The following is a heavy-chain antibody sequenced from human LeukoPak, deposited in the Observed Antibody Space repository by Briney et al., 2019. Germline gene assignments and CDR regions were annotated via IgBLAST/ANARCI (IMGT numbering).Heavy chain of an antibody. CDR3: TRPYPDIDDDVAFNI. CDR1: GFTFSGSA. J-gene: IGHJ3*02. D-gene: IGHD2-15*01. CDR2: IRSKANSYAT. V-gene: IGHV3-73*01. Sequence: GGSLKLSCAASGFTFSGSAMHWVRQASGKGLEWVGRIRSKANSYATAYAASVKGRFTISRDDSKNTAYLQMNSLKTEDTAVYYCTRPYPDIDDDVAFNIWGQGTMVTVSS.